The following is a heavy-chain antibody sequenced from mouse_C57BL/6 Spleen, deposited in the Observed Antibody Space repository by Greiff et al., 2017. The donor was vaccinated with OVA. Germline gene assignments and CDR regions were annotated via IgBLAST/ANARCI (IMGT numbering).Heavy chain of an antibody. CDR2: INPNNGGT. CDR1: GYTFTDYN. J-gene: IGHJ4*01. CDR3: ARPYSYYYAMDY. V-gene: IGHV1-22*01. Sequence: EVQVVESGPELVKPGASVKMSCKASGYTFTDYNMHWVKQSHGKSLEWIGYINPNNGGTSYNQKFKGKATLTVNKSSSTAYMELRSLTSEDSAVYYCARPYSYYYAMDYWGQGTSVTVSS.